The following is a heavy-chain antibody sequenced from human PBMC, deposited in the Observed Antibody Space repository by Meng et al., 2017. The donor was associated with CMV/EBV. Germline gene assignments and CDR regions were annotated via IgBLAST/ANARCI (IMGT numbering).Heavy chain of an antibody. V-gene: IGHV4-38-2*02. CDR1: GYSISSGYY. Sequence: SETLSLTCTVSGYSISSGYYWGWIRQPPGKGLEWIGSIYHSGSTYYNPSLKSRVTISVDTSKNQFYLKLSSVTAADTAVYYCARNPITMVRGVIRVAAFDIWGQGTMVTVSS. CDR2: IYHSGST. J-gene: IGHJ3*02. CDR3: ARNPITMVRGVIRVAAFDI. D-gene: IGHD3-10*01.